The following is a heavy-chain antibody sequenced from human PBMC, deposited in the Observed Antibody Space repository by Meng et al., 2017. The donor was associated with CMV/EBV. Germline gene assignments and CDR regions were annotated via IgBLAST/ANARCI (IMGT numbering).Heavy chain of an antibody. CDR1: WFSLIISGVG. J-gene: IGHJ4*02. D-gene: IGHD6-13*01. V-gene: IGHV2-5*02. CDR2: IYWDDDK. CDR3: ARIAAAGRFDY. Sequence: ISLKDSGPTLVKPPTTLTLTCTLSWFSLIISGVGVGWIRQPPGKALEWLALIYWDDDKRYSPSLKSRLTITKDTSKNQVVLTMTNMDPVDTATYYCARIAAAGRFDYWGQGTLVTVSS.